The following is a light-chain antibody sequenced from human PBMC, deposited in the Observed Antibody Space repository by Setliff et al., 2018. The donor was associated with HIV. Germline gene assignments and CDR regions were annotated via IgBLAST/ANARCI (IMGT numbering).Light chain of an antibody. V-gene: IGLV2-14*03. CDR2: DVS. J-gene: IGLJ1*01. Sequence: QSALTQPASVSGSPGQSITISCTGTSSDVGGYNSVAWYQQHPGQAPKLLIYDVSNRPSGVSNRFSGSKSGNTASLTISGLQAEDEADYYCNSYTNTTTLGVFGTGTKVTVL. CDR1: SSDVGGYNS. CDR3: NSYTNTTTLGV.